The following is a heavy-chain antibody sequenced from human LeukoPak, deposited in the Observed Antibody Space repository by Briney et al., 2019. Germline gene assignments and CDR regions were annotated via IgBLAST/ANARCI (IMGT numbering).Heavy chain of an antibody. CDR1: GGTFSGYA. J-gene: IGHJ6*03. D-gene: IGHD6-13*01. CDR2: VIPIFGTA. Sequence: ASVKDSCKASGGTFSGYAICWVRQAPGQGLEWMGGVIPIFGTANYAQKFQGRVTITTDESTSTAYMELSSLRSEDTAVYYCARDRRSIAAAGAYYYYYMDVWGKGTTVTVSS. V-gene: IGHV1-69*05. CDR3: ARDRRSIAAAGAYYYYYMDV.